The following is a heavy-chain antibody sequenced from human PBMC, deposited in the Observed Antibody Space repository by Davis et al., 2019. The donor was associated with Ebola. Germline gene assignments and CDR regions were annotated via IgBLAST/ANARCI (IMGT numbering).Heavy chain of an antibody. Sequence: PAGSLTLSCATSGFTLSYSGMPWVCQSPAPGLDRVAVIWYDGSNKYYADSVKGRFTISRDNSKNALYLQMNSLRAEDTAVYYCGRDRAMFRVGLIDYWGQGTLVTVSS. V-gene: IGHV3-33*01. CDR1: GFTLSYSG. J-gene: IGHJ4*02. D-gene: IGHD3-10*01. CDR2: IWYDGSNK. CDR3: GRDRAMFRVGLIDY.